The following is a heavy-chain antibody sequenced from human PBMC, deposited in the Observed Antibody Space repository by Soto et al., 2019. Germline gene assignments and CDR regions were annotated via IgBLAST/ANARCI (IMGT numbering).Heavy chain of an antibody. CDR3: ARAAAGNSPFDY. D-gene: IGHD6-13*01. CDR2: IWYDGSDK. V-gene: IGHV3-33*01. J-gene: IGHJ4*02. CDR1: GFTFSSYG. Sequence: QVELVESGGGVVQPGRSLRLSCAASGFTFSSYGMHWVRKAPGKGLDWVAVIWYDGSDKYYADSVKGRFTISRDNSRNTLYLQINSLRDEDTAVYYCARAAAGNSPFDYWGQGTLVTVSS.